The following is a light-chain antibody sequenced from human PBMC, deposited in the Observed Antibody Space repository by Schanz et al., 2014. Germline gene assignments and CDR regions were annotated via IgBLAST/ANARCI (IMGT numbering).Light chain of an antibody. CDR1: QSVASNF. CDR2: GAS. J-gene: IGKJ5*01. CDR3: QQYGNSPLT. V-gene: IGKV3-20*01. Sequence: EVVLTQSSGTLSLSPGERATLSCRASQSVASNFLAWYQQRPGQAPRLLIYGASSRANGIPDRLSGSGSGXDFTLTISRLEPXXXXXXYCQQYGNSPLTFGQGTRLDIK.